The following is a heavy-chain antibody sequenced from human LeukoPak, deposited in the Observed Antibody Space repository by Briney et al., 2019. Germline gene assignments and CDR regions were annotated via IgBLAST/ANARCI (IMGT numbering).Heavy chain of an antibody. CDR3: AIMHGYYDGSGYWVQ. CDR1: GFTFGSYG. Sequence: GRSLRLSCAASGFTFGSYGMSWVRQAPGKGLEWVSFITPNADRTSYADSVEGRFTISRDNPRNTLYMQMNSLRDEDTAIYYCAIMHGYYDGSGYWVQWGQGTLVTVSS. CDR2: ITPNADRT. V-gene: IGHV3-23*01. D-gene: IGHD3-22*01. J-gene: IGHJ1*01.